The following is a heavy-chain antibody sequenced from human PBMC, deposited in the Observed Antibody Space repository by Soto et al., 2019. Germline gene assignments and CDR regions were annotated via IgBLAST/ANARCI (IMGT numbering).Heavy chain of an antibody. D-gene: IGHD4-17*01. CDR2: ISWNSGSI. J-gene: IGHJ1*01. CDR1: GFTFDDYA. Sequence: EVQLVESGGGLVQPGRSLRLSCAASGFTFDDYAMHWVRQAPGKGLEWVSGISWNSGSIGYADSVKGRFTISRDNAKNSLYLQMNSLRDEDTALYYCAKDPTTDYGDYSYFQHWGQGTLVTVSS. CDR3: AKDPTTDYGDYSYFQH. V-gene: IGHV3-9*01.